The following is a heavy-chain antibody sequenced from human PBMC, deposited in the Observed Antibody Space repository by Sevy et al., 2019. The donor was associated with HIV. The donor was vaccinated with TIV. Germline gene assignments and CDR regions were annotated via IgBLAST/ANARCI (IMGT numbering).Heavy chain of an antibody. D-gene: IGHD2-15*01. V-gene: IGHV3-7*03. CDR2: IKQDGSEK. J-gene: IGHJ5*02. CDR3: ARVGLVAATLNWFDP. CDR1: GFTFSSYW. Sequence: GGSLRLSCAASGFTFSSYWMSWVRQAPGKGLEWVSNIKQDGSEKYYVDSVKGRFTISRDNAKNSLYLQMNSLRAEDKDVYYCARVGLVAATLNWFDPWGQGTLVTVSS.